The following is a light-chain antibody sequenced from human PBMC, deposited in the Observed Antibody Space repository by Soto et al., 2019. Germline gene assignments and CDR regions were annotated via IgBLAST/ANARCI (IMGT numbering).Light chain of an antibody. CDR2: GVF. Sequence: EIVLTQSPDALSLSPGERATLSCRASQSGSSSYLAWYQQRPGQPPRLLIYGVFTRADDIPDRFSGSGSGTDFTLTISSLQPEDFAVYYCQQYNNWPPITFGQGTRLEIK. J-gene: IGKJ5*01. CDR1: QSGSSSY. V-gene: IGKV3-20*01. CDR3: QQYNNWPPIT.